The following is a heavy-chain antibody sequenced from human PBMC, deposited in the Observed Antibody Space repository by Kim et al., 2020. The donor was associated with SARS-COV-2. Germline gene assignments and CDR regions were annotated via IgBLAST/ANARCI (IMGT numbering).Heavy chain of an antibody. D-gene: IGHD2-15*01. V-gene: IGHV3-23*01. CDR2: ISGSGGST. J-gene: IGHJ1*01. Sequence: GGSLRLSCAASGFTFSSYAMSWVRQAPGKGLEWVSAISGSGGSTYYADSVKGRFTISRDNSKNTLYLQMNSLRAEDTAVYYCAKDGSLVVVAAKTEYFQHWGQGTLVTVSS. CDR1: GFTFSSYA. CDR3: AKDGSLVVVAAKTEYFQH.